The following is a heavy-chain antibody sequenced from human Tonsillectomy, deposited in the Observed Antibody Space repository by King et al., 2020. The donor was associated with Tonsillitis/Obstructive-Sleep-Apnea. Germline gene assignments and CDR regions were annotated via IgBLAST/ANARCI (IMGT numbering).Heavy chain of an antibody. J-gene: IGHJ4*02. CDR1: GFTFRRYW. CDR3: ARDHIFDF. Sequence: VQLVESGGGLVQPGGSLRLSCAASGFTFRRYWMNWVRQAPGKGLEWVATIKHDGSEKYYVDSVKGRFTISRDNAKSSLFLQMNSLRAEDTAVYYCARDHIFDFWGQGTLVTVSS. V-gene: IGHV3-7*04. CDR2: IKHDGSEK.